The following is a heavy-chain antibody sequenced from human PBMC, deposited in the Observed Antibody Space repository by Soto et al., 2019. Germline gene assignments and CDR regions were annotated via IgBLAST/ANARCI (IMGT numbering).Heavy chain of an antibody. V-gene: IGHV1-69*13. CDR2: IIPIFGTA. J-gene: IGHJ6*02. CDR3: ATRLVESPHTYGMDV. CDR1: GGTFISYA. D-gene: IGHD3-9*01. Sequence: ASVKVSCKASGGTFISYAISWVRQAPGQGLEWMGGIIPIFGTANYAQKFQGRVTITADESTSTAYMELSSLRSEDTAVYYCATRLVESPHTYGMDVWGQGTTVTVSS.